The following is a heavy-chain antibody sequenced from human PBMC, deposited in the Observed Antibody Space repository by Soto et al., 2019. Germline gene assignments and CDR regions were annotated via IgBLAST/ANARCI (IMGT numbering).Heavy chain of an antibody. Sequence: GASVKVSCKASGYTFTSYGISWVRQAPGQGLEWMGWISAYNGNTNYAQKLQGRVTMTTDTSTSTAYMELRSLRSDDTAVYYCARGKYSGSFATTNWFDPWGQGTLVTVSS. J-gene: IGHJ5*02. D-gene: IGHD1-26*01. CDR1: GYTFTSYG. CDR3: ARGKYSGSFATTNWFDP. CDR2: ISAYNGNT. V-gene: IGHV1-18*01.